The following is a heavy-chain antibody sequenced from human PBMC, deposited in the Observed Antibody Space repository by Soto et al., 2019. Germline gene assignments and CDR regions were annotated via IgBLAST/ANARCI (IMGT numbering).Heavy chain of an antibody. V-gene: IGHV1-2*04. CDR2: INPNSGGA. J-gene: IGHJ6*02. D-gene: IGHD6-19*01. CDR3: ARVRGWNFGMDV. CDR1: GYTFTGYY. Sequence: ASVKVSCKASGYTFTGYYMHWVPQAPGQGLEWMGWINPNSGGANYAQKFQGWVTMTRDMSISTAYMELSRLRSDDTAVYYCARVRGWNFGMDVWGQGTTVTVSS.